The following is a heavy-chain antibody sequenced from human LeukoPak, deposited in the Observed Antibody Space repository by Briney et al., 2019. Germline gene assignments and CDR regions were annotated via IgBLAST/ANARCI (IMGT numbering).Heavy chain of an antibody. J-gene: IGHJ4*02. D-gene: IGHD5-12*01. CDR1: GGTFSSYA. CDR3: ARSGRGTYYYFDL. CDR2: IIPIFGTA. Sequence: SVKVSCKASGGTFSSYAISWVRQAPGQGLEWMGGIIPIFGTANYAQKFRGRVTITADKSTRTAYMELRSLTSDDTAMYYCARSGRGTYYYFDLWGQGTLVTVSS. V-gene: IGHV1-69*06.